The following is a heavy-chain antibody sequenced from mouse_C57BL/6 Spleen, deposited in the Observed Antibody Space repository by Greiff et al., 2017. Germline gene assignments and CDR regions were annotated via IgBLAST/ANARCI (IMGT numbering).Heavy chain of an antibody. Sequence: QVQLQQSGPELVKPGASVKISWKASGYAFSSSWMNWVKQRPGKGLEWIGRIYPGDGDTNYNGKFKGKATLTADKSSSTAYMQLSSLTSEDSAVYFCARIPGKAYAMDYWGQGTSVTVSS. CDR2: IYPGDGDT. V-gene: IGHV1-82*01. CDR1: GYAFSSSW. D-gene: IGHD4-1*01. CDR3: ARIPGKAYAMDY. J-gene: IGHJ4*01.